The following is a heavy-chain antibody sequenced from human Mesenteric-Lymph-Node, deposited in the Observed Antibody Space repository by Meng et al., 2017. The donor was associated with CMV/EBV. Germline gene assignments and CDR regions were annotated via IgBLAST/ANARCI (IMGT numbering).Heavy chain of an antibody. V-gene: IGHV1-2*02. CDR1: GYTFTGYY. D-gene: IGHD3-3*01. J-gene: IGHJ4*02. Sequence: ASVKVSCKASGYTFTGYYMHWVRQAPGQGLEWMGWINPNSGGTNYAQKFQGRVTMTRDTSISTAYMELRSLRSDDTAVYYCARDKDGLRITIFGAVMDYWGQGTLVTVSS. CDR3: ARDKDGLRITIFGAVMDY. CDR2: INPNSGGT.